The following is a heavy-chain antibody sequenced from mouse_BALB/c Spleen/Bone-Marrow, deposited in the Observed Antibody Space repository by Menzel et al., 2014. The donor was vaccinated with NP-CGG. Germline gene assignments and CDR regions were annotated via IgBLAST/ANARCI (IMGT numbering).Heavy chain of an antibody. CDR3: TRGTTAGFAY. V-gene: IGHV3-2*02. CDR1: GYSITSDYA. CDR2: ISYSANT. J-gene: IGHJ3*01. Sequence: VQLQQSGPGLVKPSQSLSLTCTVTGYSITSDYAWNWIRQFPGNKLEWMGYISYSANTNYNPSLKSRISTNRYTSKNQFFLQLNSVTAEDTATYYCTRGTTAGFAYWGLGTLVTVSA. D-gene: IGHD1-2*01.